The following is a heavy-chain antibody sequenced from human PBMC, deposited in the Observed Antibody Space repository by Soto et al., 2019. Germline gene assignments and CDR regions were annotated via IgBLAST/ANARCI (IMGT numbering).Heavy chain of an antibody. J-gene: IGHJ6*02. D-gene: IGHD3-3*01. V-gene: IGHV3-23*01. CDR2: ISGSGGST. Sequence: GGSLRLSCAASGFTFSSYAMSWVRQAPGKGLEWVSAISGSGGSTYYTDSVKGRFTISRDNSKNTPYLQMNSLRAEDTALYYCAKGPTIFGVVIIPDYYYGMYVWGHGTTVTVSS. CDR1: GFTFSSYA. CDR3: AKGPTIFGVVIIPDYYYGMYV.